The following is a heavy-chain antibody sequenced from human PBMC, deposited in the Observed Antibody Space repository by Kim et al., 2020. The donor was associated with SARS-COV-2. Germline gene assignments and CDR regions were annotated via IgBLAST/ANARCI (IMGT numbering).Heavy chain of an antibody. J-gene: IGHJ6*02. Sequence: DPTVQGRVTMTRHTATSTVYMELSSLRSEDTAVYYCARDLSGYYYYGMDVWGQGTTVTVSS. CDR3: ARDLSGYYYYGMDV. V-gene: IGHV1-46*01. D-gene: IGHD1-26*01.